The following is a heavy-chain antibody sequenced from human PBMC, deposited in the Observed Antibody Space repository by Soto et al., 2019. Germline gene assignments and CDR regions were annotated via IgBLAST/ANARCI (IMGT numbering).Heavy chain of an antibody. CDR1: GGSSSGYY. V-gene: IGHV4-34*01. CDR3: AREPTTLVATPNGGFDY. Sequence: PSETLSLTCAVYGGSSSGYYWSWIRQPPGKGLEWIGEINHSGSTNYNPSLKSRVTISVDTSKNQFSLKLSSVTAADTAVYYCAREPTTLVATPNGGFDYWGQGTLVTVSS. D-gene: IGHD5-12*01. J-gene: IGHJ4*02. CDR2: INHSGST.